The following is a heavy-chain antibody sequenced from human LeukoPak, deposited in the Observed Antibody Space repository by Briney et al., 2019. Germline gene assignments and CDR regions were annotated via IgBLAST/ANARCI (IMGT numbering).Heavy chain of an antibody. CDR3: ARDQIDRYKDY. Sequence: PSETLSLTCTVSGGSISSYYWSWIRQPPGKGLEWIGYIYYSGSTNYNPSLKSRVTISVDTSKNQFSLKLSSVTAADTAVYYCARDQIDRYKDYWGQGTLVTVSS. CDR2: IYYSGST. J-gene: IGHJ4*02. D-gene: IGHD5-24*01. V-gene: IGHV4-59*01. CDR1: GGSISSYY.